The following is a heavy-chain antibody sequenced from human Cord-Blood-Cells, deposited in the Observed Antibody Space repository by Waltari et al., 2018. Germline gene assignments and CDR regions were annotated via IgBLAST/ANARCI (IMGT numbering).Heavy chain of an antibody. Sequence: QVQLQQWGAGLLKPSETPSLTCAVYGGSFSGYYWSWIRQPPGKGLEWIGEINHSGSTNYNPSLKSRVTISVDMSKNQFSLKLSSVTAADTAVYYCARLYCSSTSCNFDYWGQGTLVTVSS. CDR3: ARLYCSSTSCNFDY. D-gene: IGHD2-2*01. J-gene: IGHJ4*02. CDR1: GGSFSGYY. CDR2: INHSGST. V-gene: IGHV4-34*01.